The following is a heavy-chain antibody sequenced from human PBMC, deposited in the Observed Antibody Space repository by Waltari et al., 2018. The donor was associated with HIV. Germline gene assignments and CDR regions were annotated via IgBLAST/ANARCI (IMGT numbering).Heavy chain of an antibody. J-gene: IGHJ4*02. CDR3: VALRTVTGTIDK. D-gene: IGHD6-19*01. Sequence: QLQLQESGPALVKPSETLSLTCTVSTGYITPSYYWGWVRQFLGTGLEWIGSIYSNGFSHYAPSLKSRVALSVDMSKNQFSWTLTAVTAADTSRFFCVALRTVTGTIDKWGQGTLVTVS. V-gene: IGHV4-39*01. CDR2: IYSNGFS. CDR1: TGYITPSYY.